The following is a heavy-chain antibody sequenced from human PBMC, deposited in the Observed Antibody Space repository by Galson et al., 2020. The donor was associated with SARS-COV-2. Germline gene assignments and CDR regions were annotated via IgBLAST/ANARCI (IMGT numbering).Heavy chain of an antibody. CDR2: ISSSGSTI. Sequence: NSGGSLRLSCAASGFTFSDYYMSWIRQAPGKGLEWVSYISSSGSTIYYADSVKGRFTISRDNAKNSLYLQMNSLRAEDTAVYYCARDLPPGVMDVWGKGTTVTISS. V-gene: IGHV3-11*04. CDR3: ARDLPPGVMDV. CDR1: GFTFSDYY. J-gene: IGHJ6*03.